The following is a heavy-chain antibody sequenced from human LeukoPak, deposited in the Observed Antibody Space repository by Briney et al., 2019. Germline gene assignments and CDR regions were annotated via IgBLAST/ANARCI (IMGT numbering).Heavy chain of an antibody. CDR2: MNPNSGDT. Sequence: ASVTVSCTASGYTFNTYEINWVRQATGQGLEWMGWMNPNSGDTGYAQKFQGRVTMTRNTSISTAYMELSSLRSEDTAVYYCARTTDDYWGQGTLVTVSS. V-gene: IGHV1-8*01. D-gene: IGHD1-14*01. CDR1: GYTFNTYE. CDR3: ARTTDDY. J-gene: IGHJ4*02.